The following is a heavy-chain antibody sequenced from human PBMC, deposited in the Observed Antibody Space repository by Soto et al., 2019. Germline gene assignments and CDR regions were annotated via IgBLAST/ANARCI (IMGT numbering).Heavy chain of an antibody. D-gene: IGHD3-22*01. CDR1: GYSFAGYW. Sequence: PGESLKISCKGSGYSFAGYWITWVRQKPGKGLEWMGRIDPSDSQTYYSPSFRGHVTISATKSISTVFLQWSSLRASDTAMYYCARQIYDSDTGPNFQYYFDSWGQGTPVTVSS. V-gene: IGHV5-10-1*01. CDR3: ARQIYDSDTGPNFQYYFDS. J-gene: IGHJ4*02. CDR2: IDPSDSQT.